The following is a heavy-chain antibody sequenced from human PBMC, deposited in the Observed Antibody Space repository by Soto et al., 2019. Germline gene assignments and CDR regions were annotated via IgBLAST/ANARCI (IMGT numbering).Heavy chain of an antibody. CDR2: SSPRGDTI. CDR1: GFSLANYP. D-gene: IGHD3-9*01. CDR3: AKGTHTNVGWPYHFES. J-gene: IGHJ4*02. V-gene: IGHV3-48*02. Sequence: GGSLRLSCVASGFSLANYPMNWVRRTPGKGLEWISYSSPRGDTIYYADSVEGRFTISRDNARNSLSLHMSSLRDEDSALYYCAKGTHTNVGWPYHFESWGQGVPVTVSS.